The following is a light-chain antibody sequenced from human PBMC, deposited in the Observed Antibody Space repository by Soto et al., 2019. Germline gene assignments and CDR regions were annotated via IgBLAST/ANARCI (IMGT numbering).Light chain of an antibody. CDR1: QGISTW. V-gene: IGKV1D-16*01. CDR3: QQYNRYPRT. CDR2: AAS. Sequence: DIQMTQFPPSLSASVGDRVNITCRASQGISTWLAWYQQKPERAPKSLIYAASRLQSGVPPRFSGSGSETDFTLTISSLQPEDFATYYCQQYNRYPRTFGQGTKVEIK. J-gene: IGKJ1*01.